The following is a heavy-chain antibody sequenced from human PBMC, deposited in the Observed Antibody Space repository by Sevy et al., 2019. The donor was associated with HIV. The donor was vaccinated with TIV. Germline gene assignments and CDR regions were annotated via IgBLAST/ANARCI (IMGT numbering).Heavy chain of an antibody. CDR2: ISYDGSNK. CDR1: GFTFSSYA. D-gene: IGHD6-25*01. Sequence: GGCLRLSCAASGFTFSSYAMHWVRQAPGKGLEWVAVISYDGSNKYYADSVKGRFTISRDNSKNTLYLQMNSLRAEDTAVYYCARERAGATRHFDYWGQGTLVTVSS. J-gene: IGHJ4*02. V-gene: IGHV3-30-3*01. CDR3: ARERAGATRHFDY.